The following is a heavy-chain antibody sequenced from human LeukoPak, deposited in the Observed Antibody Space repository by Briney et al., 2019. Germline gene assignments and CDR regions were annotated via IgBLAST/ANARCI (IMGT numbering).Heavy chain of an antibody. D-gene: IGHD6-13*01. V-gene: IGHV3-11*03. CDR2: ISSSSSYT. CDR1: GFTFSDYY. CDR3: ARCSSWYFVDY. Sequence: KPGGSLKLSCAASGFTFSDYYVSWIRQAPGKGLEWVSYISSSSSYTNYADSVKGRFTISRDNAKNSLYLQMNSLRAEDTAVYYCARCSSWYFVDYWGQGTLVTVSS. J-gene: IGHJ4*02.